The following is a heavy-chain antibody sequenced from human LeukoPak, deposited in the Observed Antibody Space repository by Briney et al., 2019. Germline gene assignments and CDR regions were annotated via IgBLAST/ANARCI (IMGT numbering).Heavy chain of an antibody. D-gene: IGHD3-3*01. V-gene: IGHV4-61*01. CDR3: ARDRTGILEWSNWFDP. J-gene: IGHJ5*02. Sequence: SETLSLTCTVSGGSVSSGSYYWSWIRQPPGKGLEWIGYIYYSGSTNYNPSLKSRVTISVDTSKNQFSLKLSSVTAADTAVYYCARDRTGILEWSNWFDPWGQGTLVTVSS. CDR2: IYYSGST. CDR1: GGSVSSGSYY.